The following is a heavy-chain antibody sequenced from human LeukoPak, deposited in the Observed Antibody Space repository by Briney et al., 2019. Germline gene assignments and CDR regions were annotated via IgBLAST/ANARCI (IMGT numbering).Heavy chain of an antibody. CDR1: GFTFRYAL. Sequence: GGSLRLSCAASGFTFRYALMTWVRQAPGKGLEWVGRIKSKSDGETTDYAADVKSRFSLSGDDSQNTVYLQMTSLKSDDTAVYYCTTLVGAPTYWGQGTPVIVSS. D-gene: IGHD1-26*01. V-gene: IGHV3-15*01. CDR3: TTLVGAPTY. J-gene: IGHJ4*02. CDR2: IKSKSDGETT.